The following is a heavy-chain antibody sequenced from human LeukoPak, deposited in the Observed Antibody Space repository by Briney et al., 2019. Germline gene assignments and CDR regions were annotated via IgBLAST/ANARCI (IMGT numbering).Heavy chain of an antibody. Sequence: GESLKISCKISGYKLTNNWIGWVRQVPGKGLEWMGIIYPGDSDTRYSPSFQGQVTISADRSISTAYLQWSSLKASDTAMYYCARGRYCSGGSCYLDYWGQGTLVTVSS. CDR3: ARGRYCSGGSCYLDY. CDR1: GYKLTNNW. CDR2: IYPGDSDT. J-gene: IGHJ4*02. V-gene: IGHV5-51*01. D-gene: IGHD2-15*01.